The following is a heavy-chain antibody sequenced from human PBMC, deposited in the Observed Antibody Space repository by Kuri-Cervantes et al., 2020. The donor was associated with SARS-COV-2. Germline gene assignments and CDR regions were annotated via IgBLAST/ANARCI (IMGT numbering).Heavy chain of an antibody. Sequence: ASVKVSCKASGYTFTSYYMHWVRQAPGQGLEWMGIINPSGGSTSYAQKFQGRVTMTRDTSTGTVYMELSSLRSEDTAVYYCARADIVVVVAAGGAFDIWGQGTMVTVSS. CDR3: ARADIVVVVAAGGAFDI. D-gene: IGHD2-15*01. V-gene: IGHV1-46*01. J-gene: IGHJ3*02. CDR1: GYTFTSYY. CDR2: INPSGGST.